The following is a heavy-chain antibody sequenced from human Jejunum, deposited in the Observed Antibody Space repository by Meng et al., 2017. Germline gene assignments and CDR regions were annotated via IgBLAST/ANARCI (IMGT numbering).Heavy chain of an antibody. CDR1: GFTFSNYW. J-gene: IGHJ4*02. V-gene: IGHV3-7*01. D-gene: IGHD3-9*01. Sequence: GGSLRLSCAASGFTFSNYWMTWVRHAPGKGLEWVANINHDGSVKQYVDSVKGRFTISRDNAKNSLYLQMSSLRVDDTAIYFCARAYIYDWDYWGQGTLVTVSS. CDR2: INHDGSVK. CDR3: ARAYIYDWDY.